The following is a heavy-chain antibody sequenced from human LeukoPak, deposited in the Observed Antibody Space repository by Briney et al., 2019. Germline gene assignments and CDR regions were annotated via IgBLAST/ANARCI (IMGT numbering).Heavy chain of an antibody. V-gene: IGHV3-7*01. CDR3: ARELYRRLHPGDY. J-gene: IGHJ4*02. CDR2: IKQDGSEK. Sequence: GGSLRLSCAASGFTFSSYWMSWVRQAPGKGLEWVANIKQDGSEKYYVDSVKGRFTISRDNAKNSLYLQMNSLRAEDTAVYYCARELYRRLHPGDYWGQGTLVTVSS. CDR1: GFTFSSYW. D-gene: IGHD1-26*01.